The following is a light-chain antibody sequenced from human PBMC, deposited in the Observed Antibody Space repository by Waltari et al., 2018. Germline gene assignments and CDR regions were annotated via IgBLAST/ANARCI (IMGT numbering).Light chain of an antibody. CDR1: SSDVGGYNY. Sequence: QSALTQPASVSGSPGQSITISCTGTSSDVGGYNYVSWYQQHPGKAPKLMIYEVSNRPPGVSNRFSASKSGNTASLTISGLQAEDEADYYCSSYTSSSTLVFGGGTKLTVL. J-gene: IGLJ2*01. V-gene: IGLV2-14*01. CDR2: EVS. CDR3: SSYTSSSTLV.